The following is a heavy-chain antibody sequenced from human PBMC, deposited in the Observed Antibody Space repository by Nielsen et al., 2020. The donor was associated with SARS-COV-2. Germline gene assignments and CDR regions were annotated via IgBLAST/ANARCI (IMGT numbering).Heavy chain of an antibody. J-gene: IGHJ6*02. CDR3: ARDRVVYVYYYGMDV. CDR2: ISSSSSYI. V-gene: IGHV3-21*01. D-gene: IGHD2-8*01. Sequence: IRQPPGKGLEWVSSISSSSSYIYYADSVKGRFTISRDNAKNSLYLQMNSLRAEDTAVYYCARDRVVYVYYYGMDVWGQGTTVTVSS.